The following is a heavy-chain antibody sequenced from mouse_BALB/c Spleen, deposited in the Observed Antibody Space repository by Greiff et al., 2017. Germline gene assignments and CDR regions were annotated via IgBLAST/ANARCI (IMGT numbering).Heavy chain of an antibody. J-gene: IGHJ3*01. CDR3: TGDYDEWFAY. CDR2: IRLKSDNYAT. V-gene: IGHV6-6*02. CDR1: GFTFSSYW. D-gene: IGHD2-4*01. Sequence: EVQLQQSGGGLVQPGGSMKLSCVASGFTFSSYWMSWVRQSPEKGLEWVAEIRLKSDNYATHYAESVKGKFTISRDDSKSRLYLQMNSLRAEDTGIYYCTGDYDEWFAYWGQGTLVTVSA.